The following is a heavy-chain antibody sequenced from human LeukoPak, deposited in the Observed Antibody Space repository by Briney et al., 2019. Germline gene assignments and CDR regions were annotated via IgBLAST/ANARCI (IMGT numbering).Heavy chain of an antibody. Sequence: SETLSLTCTVSGGSTTGSSYYWGWIRQPPGKGLEWIGSMYYSGSNYYNPSLKSRLTLSVDTSKNQFSLKLTSVTAADTAVYYCARQYYDNTGYYYFDYWGQGTLVTVSS. CDR3: ARQYYDNTGYYYFDY. V-gene: IGHV4-39*01. J-gene: IGHJ4*02. CDR2: MYYSGSN. D-gene: IGHD3-22*01. CDR1: GGSTTGSSYY.